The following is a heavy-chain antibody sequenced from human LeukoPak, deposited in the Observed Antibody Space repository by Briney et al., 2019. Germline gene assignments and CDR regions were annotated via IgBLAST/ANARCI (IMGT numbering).Heavy chain of an antibody. J-gene: IGHJ4*02. D-gene: IGHD2-2*01. CDR1: GFTFSSYA. Sequence: GGSLRLSCAASGFTFSSYAMSWVRQVPGKGLEWVSAISGSGGSTYYADSVKGRFTISRDNSKNTLYLQMNSLRAEDTAVYYCAKGWKAVVPAASYGFDYWGQGTLVTVSS. V-gene: IGHV3-23*01. CDR2: ISGSGGST. CDR3: AKGWKAVVPAASYGFDY.